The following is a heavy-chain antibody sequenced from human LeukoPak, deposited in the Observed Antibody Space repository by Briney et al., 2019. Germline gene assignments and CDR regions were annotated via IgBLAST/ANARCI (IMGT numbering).Heavy chain of an antibody. V-gene: IGHV1-46*01. D-gene: IGHD2-15*01. J-gene: IGHJ4*02. Sequence: ASVKVSCKASGYTFTSYYMHWVRQAPGQGLEWMGIINPSGGSTNYAQKFQGRVTMTTDTSTSTAYMEVRSLRSDDTAVYYCARGRLGFCSGGSCSDFDYWGQGTLVTVSS. CDR2: INPSGGST. CDR3: ARGRLGFCSGGSCSDFDY. CDR1: GYTFTSYY.